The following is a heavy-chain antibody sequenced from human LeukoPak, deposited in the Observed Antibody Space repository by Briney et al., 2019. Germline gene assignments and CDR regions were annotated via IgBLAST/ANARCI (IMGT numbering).Heavy chain of an antibody. CDR1: GFTFSDYY. CDR3: AKGFRPTAVTVAFDI. D-gene: IGHD4-17*01. J-gene: IGHJ3*02. Sequence: GGSLRLSCAASGFTFSDYYMSWIRQAPGKGLEWISYISSRGNIIYYADSVKGRFTISRDNAKNSLYLQMNSLRPEDTALYYCAKGFRPTAVTVAFDIWGQGTMVTVSS. CDR2: ISSRGNII. V-gene: IGHV3-11*01.